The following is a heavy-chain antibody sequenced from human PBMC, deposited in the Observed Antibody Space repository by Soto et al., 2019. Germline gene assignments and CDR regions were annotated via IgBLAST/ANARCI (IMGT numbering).Heavy chain of an antibody. D-gene: IGHD3-22*01. J-gene: IGHJ4*02. CDR1: EFTFSSYS. CDR2: ISSSTSYI. CDR3: AIDRSYYDSSGSYSPPY. Sequence: GGSLRLSCAASEFTFSSYSMNWVRKAPGKGLEWVSSISSSTSYIYYADSVKGRFTISRDNAKNTLYLQMNSLRAEDTAVYYCAIDRSYYDSSGSYSPPYWGQGTLVTVSS. V-gene: IGHV3-21*04.